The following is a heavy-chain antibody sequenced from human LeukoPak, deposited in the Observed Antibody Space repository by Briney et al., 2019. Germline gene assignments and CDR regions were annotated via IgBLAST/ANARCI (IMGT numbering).Heavy chain of an antibody. CDR1: GYTFTGYY. CDR3: ASLGFPNDFWSAAATNDAFDI. D-gene: IGHD3-3*01. V-gene: IGHV1-2*04. CDR2: INPNSGGT. J-gene: IGHJ3*02. Sequence: ASVKVSCKASGYTFTGYYMHWVRQAPGQGLEWMGWINPNSGGTNYAQKFQGWVIMTRDTSISTAYMELSRLRSDDTAVYYCASLGFPNDFWSAAATNDAFDIWGQGTMVTVSS.